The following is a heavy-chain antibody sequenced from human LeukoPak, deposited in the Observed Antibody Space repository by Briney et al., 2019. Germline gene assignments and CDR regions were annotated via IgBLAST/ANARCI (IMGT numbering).Heavy chain of an antibody. V-gene: IGHV3-11*06. CDR3: ARDPLAGPGVELFFHGGYVRNAFDI. D-gene: IGHD5-12*01. CDR1: GFTFSDYY. J-gene: IGHJ3*02. Sequence: PGGSLRLSCAASGFTFSDYYMSWIRQAPGKGLEWVSSISSSSSYIYYADSVKGRFTISRDNAKNSLYLQMNSLRAEDTAVYYCARDPLAGPGVELFFHGGYVRNAFDIWGQGTMVTVSS. CDR2: ISSSSSYI.